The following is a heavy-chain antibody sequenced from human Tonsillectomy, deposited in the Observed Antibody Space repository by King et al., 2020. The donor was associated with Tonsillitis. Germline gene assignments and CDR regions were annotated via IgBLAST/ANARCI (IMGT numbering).Heavy chain of an antibody. Sequence: VQLVESGGGLVKPGGSLRLSCAASGFTFSDYYMSWIRQAPGKGLEWVSYISGSGTTIYYADSVKGRFTISRDNAKNSLYLQMNSLRAEDTAVYYCARDGMVRGAPAHDYYDGMDVWGQGTTVTVSS. CDR2: ISGSGTTI. CDR3: ARDGMVRGAPAHDYYDGMDV. CDR1: GFTFSDYY. J-gene: IGHJ6*02. D-gene: IGHD3-10*01. V-gene: IGHV3-11*01.